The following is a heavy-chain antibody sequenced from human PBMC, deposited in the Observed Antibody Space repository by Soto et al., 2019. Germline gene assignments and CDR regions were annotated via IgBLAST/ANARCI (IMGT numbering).Heavy chain of an antibody. CDR1: GFTFSSYW. Sequence: GGSLRLSCAASGFTFSSYWMSWVRQAPGKXLEWVANIKQDGSEKYYVDSVKGRFTISRDNAKNSLYLQMNSLRAEDTAVYYCARAEIWGYYDFWRYLPWFDPWGQGTLVTVSS. J-gene: IGHJ5*02. V-gene: IGHV3-7*03. D-gene: IGHD3-3*01. CDR2: IKQDGSEK. CDR3: ARAEIWGYYDFWRYLPWFDP.